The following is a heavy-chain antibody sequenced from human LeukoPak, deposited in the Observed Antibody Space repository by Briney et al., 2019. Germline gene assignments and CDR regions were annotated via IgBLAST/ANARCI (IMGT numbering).Heavy chain of an antibody. CDR2: INHSGST. CDR3: ARSPSGGWYSY. CDR1: GGSFSGYY. J-gene: IGHJ4*02. Sequence: PSETLSLTCAVYGGSFSGYYWSWIRQPPGKGLEWIGEINHSGSTNYNPSLKSRVTISVDTSKNQFSLKLSSATAADTAVYYCARSPSGGWYSYWGQGTLVTVSS. D-gene: IGHD6-19*01. V-gene: IGHV4-34*01.